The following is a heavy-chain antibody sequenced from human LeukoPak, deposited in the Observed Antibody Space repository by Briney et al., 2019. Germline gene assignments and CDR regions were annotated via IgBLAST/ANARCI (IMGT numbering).Heavy chain of an antibody. CDR2: ISYDGSNK. Sequence: GGSLRLSCAASGFTFSTYWMTWVRQAPGKGLEWVALISYDGSNKYYADSVKGRFTISRDNSKNTLYLQMNSLRAEDTAVYYCAKNYRDYYDSSGYLFDYWGQGTLVTVSS. D-gene: IGHD3-22*01. J-gene: IGHJ4*02. V-gene: IGHV3-30*18. CDR3: AKNYRDYYDSSGYLFDY. CDR1: GFTFSTYW.